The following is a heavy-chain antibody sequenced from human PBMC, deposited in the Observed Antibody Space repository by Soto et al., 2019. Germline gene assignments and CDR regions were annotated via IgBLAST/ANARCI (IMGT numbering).Heavy chain of an antibody. J-gene: IGHJ6*04. CDR2: IYPDDSDT. CDR3: ARHETRYISSENNHYYGTAV. D-gene: IGHD6-6*01. V-gene: IGHV5-51*01. Sequence: GRVSTMQGKGLEWMGIIYPDDSDTRYSPSFQGQVTISADKSISTAYLQWSSLKASDSAMYYCARHETRYISSENNHYYGTAVLRNRTTVTVSS.